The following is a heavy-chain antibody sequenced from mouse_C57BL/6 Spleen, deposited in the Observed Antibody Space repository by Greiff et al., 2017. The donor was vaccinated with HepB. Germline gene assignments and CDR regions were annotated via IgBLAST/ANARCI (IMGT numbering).Heavy chain of an antibody. CDR1: GFTFSDYG. CDR3: ASEGGYYGYYAMDY. Sequence: EVQVVESGGGLVKPGGSLKLSCAASGFTFSDYGMHWVRQAPEKGLEWVAYISSGSSTIYYADTVKGRFTISRDNAKNTLFLQMTSLRSEDTAMYYFASEGGYYGYYAMDYWGQGTSVTVSS. J-gene: IGHJ4*01. D-gene: IGHD2-3*01. CDR2: ISSGSSTI. V-gene: IGHV5-17*01.